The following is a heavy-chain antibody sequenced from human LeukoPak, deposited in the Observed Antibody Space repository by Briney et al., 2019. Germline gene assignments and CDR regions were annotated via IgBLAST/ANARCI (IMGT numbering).Heavy chain of an antibody. J-gene: IGHJ4*02. Sequence: GGSLRLSCAASGFTSSSYWMHWVRQAPGKGLGWVSRINSDGSYITYADSVRGRFSISRDNAKNTLYLQMNSLRAEDTAVYYCARASFGAFNMWGQGTLVTVSS. D-gene: IGHD3-10*01. CDR2: INSDGSYI. CDR1: GFTSSSYW. CDR3: ARASFGAFNM. V-gene: IGHV3-74*03.